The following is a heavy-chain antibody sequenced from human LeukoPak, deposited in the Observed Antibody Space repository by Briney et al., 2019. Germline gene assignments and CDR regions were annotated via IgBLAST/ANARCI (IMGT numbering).Heavy chain of an antibody. J-gene: IGHJ5*02. CDR3: ARHARSGSYTNWFDP. V-gene: IGHV5-51*01. Sequence: KPGESLNISCKGSGYSFTSYWIGWVRQMPGKGLEWMGIIYPGDSDTRYSPSFQGQVTISADKSISTAYLQWSSLKASDTAMYYCARHARSGSYTNWFDPWGQGTLVTVSS. CDR2: IYPGDSDT. D-gene: IGHD3-10*01. CDR1: GYSFTSYW.